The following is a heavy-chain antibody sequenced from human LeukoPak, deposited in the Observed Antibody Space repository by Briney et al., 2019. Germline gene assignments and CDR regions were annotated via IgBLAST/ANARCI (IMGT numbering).Heavy chain of an antibody. CDR3: AKDAACGTSYYY. Sequence: GGSLRLSCAASGFTFSSYAMSWVRQAPGKGLEWVSAIRGSGDSTYYADSVKGRFTISRDNSKNTLYLQMNSLRAEDTAVYYCAKDAACGTSYYYWGQGTLVTVSS. CDR1: GFTFSSYA. J-gene: IGHJ4*02. D-gene: IGHD1-26*01. CDR2: IRGSGDST. V-gene: IGHV3-23*01.